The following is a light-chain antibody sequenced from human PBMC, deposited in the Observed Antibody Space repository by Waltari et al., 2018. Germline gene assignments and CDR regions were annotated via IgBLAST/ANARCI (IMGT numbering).Light chain of an antibody. Sequence: DIVMTQSPDSLAVSLGERDTISCKSSQSVFYNATNKNYLTWYQQKPGQPPKVLIYWASTRDSGVPDRFSGSGSGTDFTLTISGLQAEDVAVYYCQLYYSNPPFFTFGLGTKVDIK. J-gene: IGKJ3*01. CDR2: WAS. CDR3: QLYYSNPPFFT. V-gene: IGKV4-1*01. CDR1: QSVFYNATNKNY.